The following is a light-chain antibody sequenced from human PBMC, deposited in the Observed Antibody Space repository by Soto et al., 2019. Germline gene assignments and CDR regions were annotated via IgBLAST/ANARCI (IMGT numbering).Light chain of an antibody. CDR1: SSDVGAYNY. V-gene: IGLV2-8*01. CDR3: SSYAGSYGV. J-gene: IGLJ1*01. CDR2: EVS. Sequence: QSALTQPPSASGSPGQSVTISCTGTSSDVGAYNYVSWYQQHPGKAPKFMIYEVSKRPSGVPDRFSGSKSGNTASLTVSGLQAEDEADYYCSSYAGSYGVFGSGTKLTVL.